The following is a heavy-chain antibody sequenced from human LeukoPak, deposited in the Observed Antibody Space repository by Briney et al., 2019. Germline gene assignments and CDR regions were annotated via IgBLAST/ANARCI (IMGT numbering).Heavy chain of an antibody. D-gene: IGHD4-17*01. Sequence: GGSLRLSCAASGFTFINYGMHWVRQAPGKGLEWVAVISYDATNKYYADSVKGRFTISRDNSKNTLYLQMNSLKIDDTAVYYCANYGDYQYFDYWGQGTPVTVSS. CDR3: ANYGDYQYFDY. J-gene: IGHJ4*02. CDR1: GFTFINYG. CDR2: ISYDATNK. V-gene: IGHV3-30*18.